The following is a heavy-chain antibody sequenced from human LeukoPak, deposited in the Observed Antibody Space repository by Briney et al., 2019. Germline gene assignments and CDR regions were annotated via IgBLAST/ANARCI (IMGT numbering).Heavy chain of an antibody. V-gene: IGHV3-23*01. CDR1: GFTFSNYA. D-gene: IGHD6-19*01. CDR3: AKAGIRSSGWYDDYYYYMDV. CDR2: LSGRGGRT. Sequence: GWSLRHSCAASGFTFSNYAMTWVRPAPGKGLEWVSVLSGRGGRTYYADSVKGRFTISRDNSKNMLYQQMNSLRAEDTAVYYCAKAGIRSSGWYDDYYYYMDVWGKGTTVTVSS. J-gene: IGHJ6*03.